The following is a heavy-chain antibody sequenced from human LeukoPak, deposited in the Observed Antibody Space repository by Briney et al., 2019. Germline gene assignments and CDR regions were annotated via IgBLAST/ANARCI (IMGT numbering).Heavy chain of an antibody. CDR3: ARVPVRQKLGYNWFDP. J-gene: IGHJ5*02. CDR2: ISAYNGNT. CDR1: GYTFTGYG. Sequence: ASVKVSCKASGYTFTGYGISWVRQAPGQGLEWMGWISAYNGNTNYAQKLQGRVTMTTDTSTSTAYMELRSLRSDDTAVYYCARVPVRQKLGYNWFDPWGQGTLVTVSS. D-gene: IGHD3-10*01. V-gene: IGHV1-18*01.